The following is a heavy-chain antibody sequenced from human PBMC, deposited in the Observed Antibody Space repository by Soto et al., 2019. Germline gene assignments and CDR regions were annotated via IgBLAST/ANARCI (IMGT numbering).Heavy chain of an antibody. CDR1: GFTFSSYD. D-gene: IGHD3-16*01. V-gene: IGHV3-13*01. CDR2: IGTAGDT. J-gene: IGHJ3*02. Sequence: EVQLVESGGGLVQPGGSLRLSCAASGFTFSSYDMHWVRQATGKGLEWVSAIGTAGDTYYPGSVKGRFTISRENAKNSLYLQMNSLRAGDTAVYYCARSGTPLTRIMITFGGDAGPLGAFDIWGQGTMVTVSS. CDR3: ARSGTPLTRIMITFGGDAGPLGAFDI.